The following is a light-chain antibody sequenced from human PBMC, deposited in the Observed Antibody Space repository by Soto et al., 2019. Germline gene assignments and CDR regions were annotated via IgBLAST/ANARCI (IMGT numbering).Light chain of an antibody. Sequence: QAVVTQEQSFSVSPGGTVTLTCGLSSGSVSTSYYPSWYQQTPGQAPRTLIYSTNTRSSGVPDRFSGSIRGNKAALTITGAQADDESDYYCGLYMGSGIWVFGGGTKLTVL. V-gene: IGLV8-61*01. CDR3: GLYMGSGIWV. CDR2: STN. J-gene: IGLJ3*02. CDR1: SGSVSTSYY.